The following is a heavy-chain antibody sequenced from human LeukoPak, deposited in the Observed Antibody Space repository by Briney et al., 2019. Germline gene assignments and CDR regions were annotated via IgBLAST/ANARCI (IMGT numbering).Heavy chain of an antibody. CDR1: GGSISSGNW. D-gene: IGHD1-26*01. V-gene: IGHV4-4*02. Sequence: SETLSLTCAVSGGSISSGNWWSWVRQPPGKGLEWIGEIYHSGSTNYNPSLKSRVTISVDKSKNQFSLKLSSVTAADTAVYYCARRGGSGRAFDYWGQGTLVTVSS. J-gene: IGHJ4*02. CDR3: ARRGGSGRAFDY. CDR2: IYHSGST.